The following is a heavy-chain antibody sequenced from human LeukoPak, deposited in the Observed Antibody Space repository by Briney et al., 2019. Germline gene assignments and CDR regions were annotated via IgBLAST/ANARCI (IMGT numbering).Heavy chain of an antibody. D-gene: IGHD4-17*01. CDR2: INSDGSST. J-gene: IGHJ4*02. V-gene: IGHV3-74*03. CDR3: ARGGYGSIDY. CDR1: GFTFSSLW. Sequence: GGSLRLSCAASGFTFSSLWMHWVRQAPGKGLVWVSYINSDGSSTMYADSVKGRLTISRDNAKNTVYLQMNSLRAEDTAVYYCARGGYGSIDYWGQGTLVTVSS.